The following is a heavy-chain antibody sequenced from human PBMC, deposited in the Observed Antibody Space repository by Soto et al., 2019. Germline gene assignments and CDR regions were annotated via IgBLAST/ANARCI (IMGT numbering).Heavy chain of an antibody. CDR1: GDSVSSNSAA. Sequence: KQSQTLSLTCAISGDSVSSNSAAWNWIRQSPSRGLEWLGRTYYRSKWYNDYAVSVKSRITINPDTSKNQFSLQLNSVTPEDTAVYYCAREIVVVPAAIFDWFDPWGQGTLVTVSS. CDR3: AREIVVVPAAIFDWFDP. V-gene: IGHV6-1*01. CDR2: TYYRSKWYN. D-gene: IGHD2-2*02. J-gene: IGHJ5*02.